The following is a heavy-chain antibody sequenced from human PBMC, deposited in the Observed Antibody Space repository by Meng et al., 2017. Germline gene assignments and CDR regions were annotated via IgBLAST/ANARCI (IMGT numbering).Heavy chain of an antibody. Sequence: QGQLGQSGGEVKKPWSSGKVSCKASGGSFSSYAISWVRQAPGQGLEWMGGIIPIFGTANYAQKFQGRVTITADESTSTAYMELSSLRSEDTAVYYCARGGDVVVPVRLVNNWFDPWGQGTLVTVSS. CDR3: ARGGDVVVPVRLVNNWFDP. J-gene: IGHJ5*02. V-gene: IGHV1-69*01. CDR2: IIPIFGTA. CDR1: GGSFSSYA. D-gene: IGHD2-2*01.